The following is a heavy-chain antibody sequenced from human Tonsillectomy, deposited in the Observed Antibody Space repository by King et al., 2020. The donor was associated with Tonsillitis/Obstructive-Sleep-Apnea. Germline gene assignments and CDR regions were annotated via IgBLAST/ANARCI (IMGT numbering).Heavy chain of an antibody. J-gene: IGHJ4*02. CDR1: GFTFSTYW. CDR3: ARDKVAGATKFDY. V-gene: IGHV3-7*01. CDR2: MKQDGGEI. Sequence: VQLVESGGGLVQPGGSLRLSCAASGFTFSTYWMSWVRQTPGKGLEWVANMKQDGGEIYYVDSVKGRFTISRDNAKKSLYLQMNNLRVEDTAVYYCARDKVAGATKFDYWGQGTLVTVSS. D-gene: IGHD1-26*01.